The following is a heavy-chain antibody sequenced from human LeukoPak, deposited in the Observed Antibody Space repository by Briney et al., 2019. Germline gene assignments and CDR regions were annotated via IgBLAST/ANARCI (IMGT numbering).Heavy chain of an antibody. D-gene: IGHD6-19*01. CDR2: ISYDGSNK. CDR3: ARDPEPGYSSGPYFDY. Sequence: TGGSLRLSCAASGFTFSSYAMHWVCQAPGKGLEWVAVISYDGSNKYYADSVKGRFTISRDNSKNTLYLQMNSLRAEDTAVYYCARDPEPGYSSGPYFDYWGQGTLVTVSS. CDR1: GFTFSSYA. V-gene: IGHV3-30-3*01. J-gene: IGHJ4*02.